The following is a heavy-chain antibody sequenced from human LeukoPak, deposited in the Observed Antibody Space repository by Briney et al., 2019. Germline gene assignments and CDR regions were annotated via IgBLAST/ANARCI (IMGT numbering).Heavy chain of an antibody. Sequence: ASVKVSRKASGYTFTGHYMHWLRQAPGQGLEWMGWINPNSGGTNYAQKFQGRVTMTRDTSISTAYMELSRLRSDDTAVYYCARGYCSSTSCYPIDYWGQGTLVTVSS. CDR3: ARGYCSSTSCYPIDY. V-gene: IGHV1-2*02. CDR1: GYTFTGHY. CDR2: INPNSGGT. D-gene: IGHD2-2*01. J-gene: IGHJ4*02.